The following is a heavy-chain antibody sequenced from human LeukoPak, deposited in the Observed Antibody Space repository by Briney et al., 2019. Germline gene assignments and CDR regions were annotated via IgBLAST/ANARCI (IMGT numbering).Heavy chain of an antibody. D-gene: IGHD6-6*01. V-gene: IGHV3-7*01. CDR3: ARVKAARRNWFDP. J-gene: IGHJ5*02. Sequence: GGSLRLSCAASGFTFSSYWVSWVRQAPGKGLEWVVNIRQDGSEKYYVDSVKGRFTISRDNAKNSLYLQMNSLRAEDTAVYYCARVKAARRNWFDPWGQGTLVTVSS. CDR1: GFTFSSYW. CDR2: IRQDGSEK.